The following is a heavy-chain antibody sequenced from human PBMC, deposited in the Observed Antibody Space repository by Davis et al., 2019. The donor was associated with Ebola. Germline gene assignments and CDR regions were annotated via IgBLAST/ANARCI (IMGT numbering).Heavy chain of an antibody. CDR2: ISTYNGNT. CDR1: GYTFTSYG. V-gene: IGHV1-18*01. CDR3: ASGSHAVYYYYNMDV. J-gene: IGHJ6*02. Sequence: AASVKVSCKASGYTFTSYGISWVRQAPGQGLEWMGWISTYNGNTQYAQKLQGRVTMTTDTSTSTAYMELRSLRFDDTAVYYCASGSHAVYYYYNMDVWGQGTTVTVSS.